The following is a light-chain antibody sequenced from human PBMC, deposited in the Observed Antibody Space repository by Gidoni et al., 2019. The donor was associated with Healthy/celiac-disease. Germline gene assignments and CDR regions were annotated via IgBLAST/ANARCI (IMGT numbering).Light chain of an antibody. Sequence: DIQMSQSPSTLSASVGDRVIITCRASQSISSWLAWYQQKPGKAPKLLIYKASSLESGVPSRLSGSGSGTEFTLTISSLQPEDFATYYCQQYNSYPQFGQGTKVEIK. J-gene: IGKJ1*01. CDR3: QQYNSYPQ. CDR2: KAS. CDR1: QSISSW. V-gene: IGKV1-5*03.